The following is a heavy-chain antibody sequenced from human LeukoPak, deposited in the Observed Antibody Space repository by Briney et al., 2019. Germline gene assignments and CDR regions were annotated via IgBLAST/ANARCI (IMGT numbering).Heavy chain of an antibody. V-gene: IGHV1-69*13. Sequence: SVKVSCKASGGTFSSYAISWVGQAPGQGLEWMGGIIPIFGTANYAQKFQGRVTITADESTSTAYMELSSLRSEDTAVYYCARDRCSGGSCYSFFDYWGQGTLVTVSS. CDR3: ARDRCSGGSCYSFFDY. CDR1: GGTFSSYA. CDR2: IIPIFGTA. D-gene: IGHD2-15*01. J-gene: IGHJ4*02.